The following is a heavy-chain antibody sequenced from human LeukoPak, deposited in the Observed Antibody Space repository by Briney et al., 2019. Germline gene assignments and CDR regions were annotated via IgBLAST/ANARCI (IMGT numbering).Heavy chain of an antibody. V-gene: IGHV3-30*02. D-gene: IGHD7-27*01. Sequence: GGSLRLSCAASGFTFSSYGMHWVRQAPGKGLEWVAFIRYDGSNKYYADSVKGRFTISRDNSKNTLYLQMNSLRAEDTAVYYCAKDAPRNWDPYYYYGMDVWGQGTTVTVSS. CDR3: AKDAPRNWDPYYYYGMDV. CDR1: GFTFSSYG. CDR2: IRYDGSNK. J-gene: IGHJ6*02.